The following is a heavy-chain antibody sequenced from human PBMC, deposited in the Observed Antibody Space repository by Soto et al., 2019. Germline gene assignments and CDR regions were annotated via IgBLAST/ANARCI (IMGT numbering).Heavy chain of an antibody. CDR2: INAGNGNT. V-gene: IGHV1-3*01. J-gene: IGHJ4*02. Sequence: QVQLVQSGAEVKKPGASVKVSCKASGYTFTSYAMHWVRQAPGQRLEWMGWINAGNGNTKYSQKFQGRVTSTGDTSASTAYMELSSLRSEDTAVYYCARRTGIAVWGGYWGQGTLVTVCS. CDR3: ARRTGIAVWGGY. CDR1: GYTFTSYA. D-gene: IGHD6-19*01.